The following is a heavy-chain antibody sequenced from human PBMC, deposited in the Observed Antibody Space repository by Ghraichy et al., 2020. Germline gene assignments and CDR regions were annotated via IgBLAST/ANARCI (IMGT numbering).Heavy chain of an antibody. CDR1: GFTFSSYS. CDR3: ARDGIVVVPAAKATARYYYYMDV. J-gene: IGHJ6*03. D-gene: IGHD2-2*01. CDR2: ISSSSSYI. V-gene: IGHV3-21*01. Sequence: GGSLRLSCAASGFTFSSYSMNWVRQAPGKGLEWVSSISSSSSYIYYADSVKGRFTISRDNAKNSLYLQMNSLRAEDTAVYYCARDGIVVVPAAKATARYYYYMDVWGKGTTVTVSS.